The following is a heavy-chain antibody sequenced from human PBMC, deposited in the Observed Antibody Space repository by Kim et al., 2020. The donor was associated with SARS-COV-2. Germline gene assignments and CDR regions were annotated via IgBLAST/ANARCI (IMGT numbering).Heavy chain of an antibody. CDR3: AILCGGYSGGDDAFDI. J-gene: IGHJ3*02. CDR1: GFPFSASA. D-gene: IGHD2-21*01. V-gene: IGHV3-73*01. CDR2: IRRKANNYAT. Sequence: GGSLRLSCAASGFPFSASAIHWVRQASGKGLEWIGHIRRKANNYATVYPASVKCSFTIYRDDSKNTHYLQMNSLKTEYTSVYNCAILCGGYSGGDDAFDIWGQGTSVTVSA.